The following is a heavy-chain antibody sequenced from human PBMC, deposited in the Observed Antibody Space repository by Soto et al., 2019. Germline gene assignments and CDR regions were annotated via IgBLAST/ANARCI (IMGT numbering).Heavy chain of an antibody. J-gene: IGHJ4*02. CDR1: GGSFSGYY. Sequence: SETLSLTCAVYGGSFSGYYWSWIRQPPGKGLEWIGEINHSGSTNYNPSLKSRVTISVDTSNIQFSLELSSVTAADSAVYYCARAYSSLSYFDYWGQGTLVTVSS. CDR3: ARAYSSLSYFDY. CDR2: INHSGST. V-gene: IGHV4-34*01. D-gene: IGHD6-19*01.